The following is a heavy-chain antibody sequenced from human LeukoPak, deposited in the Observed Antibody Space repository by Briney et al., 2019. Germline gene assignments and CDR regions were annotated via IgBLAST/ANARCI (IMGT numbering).Heavy chain of an antibody. CDR1: GYTFTSYG. CDR2: VSAYNGNT. CDR3: ARDSDFWRGNYFDY. V-gene: IGHV1-18*01. Sequence: ASVRVSCKASGYTFTSYGISWVRQAPGQGLEGMGWVSAYNGNTNYAQKLQGRVTMTTHTSTSTAYMELRSLRSDDTAVYYCARDSDFWRGNYFDYWGQGTLVTVSS. J-gene: IGHJ4*02. D-gene: IGHD3-3*01.